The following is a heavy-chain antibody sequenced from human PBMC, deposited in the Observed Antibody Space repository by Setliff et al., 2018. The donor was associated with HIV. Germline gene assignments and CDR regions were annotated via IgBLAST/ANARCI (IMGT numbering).Heavy chain of an antibody. CDR3: ARRSPEGWFDP. J-gene: IGHJ5*02. CDR1: GGSFSGFY. Sequence: SETLSLTCAVYGGSFSGFYWSWIRQSPGKGLEWIGEINHLGSTNYKPSLKSRVIISVDASKRQLSLKLYSVTAADTAFYHCARRSPEGWFDPWAQGSLVTVSS. V-gene: IGHV4-34*01. CDR2: INHLGST.